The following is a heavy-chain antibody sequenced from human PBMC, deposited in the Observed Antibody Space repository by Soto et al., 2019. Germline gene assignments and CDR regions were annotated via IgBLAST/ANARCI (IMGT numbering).Heavy chain of an antibody. Sequence: GASVKVSCKACGVTFNRQDMRWVRQAPGQGLEWMGGIIPMFGTPHYAEKFQDRVTITADESTGTAYLELSSLTSEDTAVYYCATSERRDPYSFDYWGPGTLVTVSS. J-gene: IGHJ4*02. D-gene: IGHD4-4*01. V-gene: IGHV1-69*13. CDR1: GVTFNRQD. CDR3: ATSERRDPYSFDY. CDR2: IIPMFGTP.